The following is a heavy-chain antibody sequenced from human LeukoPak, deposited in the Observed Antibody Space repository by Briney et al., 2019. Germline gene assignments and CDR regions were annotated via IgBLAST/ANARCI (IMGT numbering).Heavy chain of an antibody. V-gene: IGHV3-7*03. D-gene: IGHD4-17*01. CDR1: GFTFSRYW. CDR3: ARDPYGDYVFDY. Sequence: PGGSLRLSCAASGFTFSRYWMSWVRQAPGKGLEWVAGIKKDGSEKYYVDSVKGRFTISRDNSKNTLYLQMNSLRAEDTALYHCARDPYGDYVFDYWGQGTLVTVSS. J-gene: IGHJ4*02. CDR2: IKKDGSEK.